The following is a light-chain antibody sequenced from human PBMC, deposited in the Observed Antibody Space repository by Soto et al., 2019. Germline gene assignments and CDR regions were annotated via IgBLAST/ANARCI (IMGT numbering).Light chain of an antibody. Sequence: QSVLTQPASVSGSPGQSITISCTGTSSDVGGYNYVSWYQQHPGKAPKLMIYDVSNRPSGVSNRFPGSKSGNTASLTISGFQAEDEADYYCSSYTRSSTYVFGTGTKVTVL. CDR2: DVS. V-gene: IGLV2-14*01. J-gene: IGLJ1*01. CDR1: SSDVGGYNY. CDR3: SSYTRSSTYV.